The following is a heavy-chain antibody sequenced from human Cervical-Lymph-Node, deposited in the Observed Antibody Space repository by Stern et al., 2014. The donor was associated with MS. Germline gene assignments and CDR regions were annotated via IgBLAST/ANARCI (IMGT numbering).Heavy chain of an antibody. Sequence: QLQLQESGSGLVKPSQTLSLTCAVSGGSISSGDYSWSWIRQPPGKSLEWIGYIVHSGSTYYNPSLKSRDPISDDRSKNQFSLNLSSVTAADTAMYYCARIFGGNFDNWGQGTLVTVSS. CDR2: IVHSGST. CDR3: ARIFGGNFDN. V-gene: IGHV4-30-2*01. J-gene: IGHJ4*02. D-gene: IGHD4-23*01. CDR1: GGSISSGDYS.